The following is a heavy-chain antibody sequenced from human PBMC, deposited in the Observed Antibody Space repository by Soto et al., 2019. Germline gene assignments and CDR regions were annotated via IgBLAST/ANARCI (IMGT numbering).Heavy chain of an antibody. J-gene: IGHJ6*02. Sequence: VASVKVSCKASGYTFTSYAMHWVRQAPGQRLEWMGWINAGNGNTKYSQKFQGRVTITRDTSASTAYMELSSLRSEDTAVYYCAREYYDFWSGYYQPYYYYGMDVWGQGTTVTVS. CDR3: AREYYDFWSGYYQPYYYYGMDV. D-gene: IGHD3-3*01. CDR1: GYTFTSYA. V-gene: IGHV1-3*01. CDR2: INAGNGNT.